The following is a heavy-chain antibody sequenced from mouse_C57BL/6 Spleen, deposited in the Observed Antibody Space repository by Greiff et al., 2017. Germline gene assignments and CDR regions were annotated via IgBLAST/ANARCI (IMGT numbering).Heavy chain of an antibody. CDR1: GYTFTSYW. CDR2: IDPSDSYT. CDR3: ARRATVDYFDY. J-gene: IGHJ2*01. D-gene: IGHD1-1*01. V-gene: IGHV1-69*01. Sequence: QVQLKQPGAELVMPGASVKLSCKASGYTFTSYWMHWVKQRPGQGLAWIGEIDPSDSYTNYNQKFKGKATLTVDKSSSTAYMQLSSLTSEDSAVYYCARRATVDYFDYWGLGTTLTVSS.